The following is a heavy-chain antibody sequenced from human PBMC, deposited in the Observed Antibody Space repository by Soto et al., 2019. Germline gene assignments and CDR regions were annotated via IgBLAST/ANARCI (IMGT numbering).Heavy chain of an antibody. D-gene: IGHD3-3*01. CDR1: GGSISSGAYY. CDR2: IYYSGST. CDR3: ARWWSGSRQGFDP. V-gene: IGHV4-31*03. J-gene: IGHJ5*02. Sequence: QVQLQESGPGLVKPSQTLSLTCTVSGGSISSGAYYWSWIRQHPGKGLEWIGYIYYSGSTYYNPSLKSRVTISVDTSKNQFSLKLNSVTAADTAVYYCARWWSGSRQGFDPWGQGTLVTVSS.